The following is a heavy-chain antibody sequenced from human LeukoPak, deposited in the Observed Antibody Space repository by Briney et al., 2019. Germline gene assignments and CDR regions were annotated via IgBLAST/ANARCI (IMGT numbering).Heavy chain of an antibody. CDR1: GFTFGNYW. CDR3: ARDKVTY. J-gene: IGHJ4*02. V-gene: IGHV3-7*01. CDR2: INMDGSEK. Sequence: GGSLRLSCAASGFTFGNYWMSWFRQAPAKGPEWVAHINMDGSEKYYVDSVKGRFTISRDNAKNSLYLQMNSLKVEDTAVYYCARDKVTYWGPGTLVTVSS.